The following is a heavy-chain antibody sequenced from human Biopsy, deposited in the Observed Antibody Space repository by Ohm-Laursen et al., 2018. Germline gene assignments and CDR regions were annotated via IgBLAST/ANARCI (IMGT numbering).Heavy chain of an antibody. CDR2: ISPKSGGT. V-gene: IGHV1-2*02. Sequence: ASVKVSCKASGFSFTGYYIHWVRPAPGQGLEWIGCISPKSGGTNYAQKFQGNITMTKNTSISTAYKGMSRLRSDDPSVYYCALQSVAQMKNFDYWGQGTLVTVSS. D-gene: IGHD6-19*01. J-gene: IGHJ4*02. CDR3: ALQSVAQMKNFDY. CDR1: GFSFTGYY.